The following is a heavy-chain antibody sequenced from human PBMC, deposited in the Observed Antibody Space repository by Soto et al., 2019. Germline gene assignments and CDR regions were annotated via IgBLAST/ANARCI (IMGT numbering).Heavy chain of an antibody. CDR2: IKPDGSER. J-gene: IGHJ4*02. CDR1: GFTFSSYW. CDR3: ARDEARPLGY. V-gene: IGHV3-7*01. Sequence: GGSLRLSCAASGFTFSSYWVSWVRQAPGKGLEWVANIKPDGSERYYVDSVRGRFTISRDNARNSLYLQMNSLRAEDTAVYYCARDEARPLGYWGQGTLVTVSS. D-gene: IGHD6-6*01.